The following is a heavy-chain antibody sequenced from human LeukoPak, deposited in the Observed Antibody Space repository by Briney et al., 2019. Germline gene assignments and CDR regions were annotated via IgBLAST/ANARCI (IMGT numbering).Heavy chain of an antibody. CDR1: GGSFSGYY. J-gene: IGHJ3*02. V-gene: IGHV4-34*01. CDR2: INHSGST. Sequence: PSETLSLTCAVYGGSFSGYYWSWIRQPPGKGLEWIGEINHSGSTNYNPSLKSRVTISVDTSKNQFSLKLSSVTAADTAVYYCARRIGTMIVIAFDIWGQGTMVTVSS. D-gene: IGHD3-22*01. CDR3: ARRIGTMIVIAFDI.